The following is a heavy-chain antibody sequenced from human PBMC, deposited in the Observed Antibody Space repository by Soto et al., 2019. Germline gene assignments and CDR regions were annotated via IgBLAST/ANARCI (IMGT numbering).Heavy chain of an antibody. CDR3: ARDSMNYYYDSSGYPS. D-gene: IGHD3-22*01. CDR2: IYSGGST. CDR1: GFTVSSNY. V-gene: IGHV3-53*01. J-gene: IGHJ4*02. Sequence: PGGSLRLSCAASGFTVSSNYMSWVRQAPGKGLEWVSVIYSGGSTYYADSVKGRFTISRDNSKNTLYLQMNSLRAEDTAVYYCARDSMNYYYDSSGYPSWGQGTLVTVSS.